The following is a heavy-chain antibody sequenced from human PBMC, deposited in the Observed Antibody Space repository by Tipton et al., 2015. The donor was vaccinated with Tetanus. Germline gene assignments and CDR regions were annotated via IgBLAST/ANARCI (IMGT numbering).Heavy chain of an antibody. V-gene: IGHV4-59*01. CDR2: ISESGST. CDR3: ARAPRSYFTSNSGYQRLWPSAFDL. Sequence: TLSLTCTVSGVSITSDYWSWIRQPPGKGLEWIGYISESGSTNYNPSLKSRVTVSKDTSNNQFSLKLTSVTAADTALYFCARAPRSYFTSNSGYQRLWPSAFDLWGRGTLVTVSS. D-gene: IGHD3-22*01. CDR1: GVSITSDY. J-gene: IGHJ3*01.